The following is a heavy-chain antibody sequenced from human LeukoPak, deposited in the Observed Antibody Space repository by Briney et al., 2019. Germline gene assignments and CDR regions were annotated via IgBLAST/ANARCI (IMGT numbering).Heavy chain of an antibody. CDR1: GFTFSDYC. CDR2: ISSSGSTI. Sequence: GGSLRLSCAASGFTFSDYCMSWIRQAPGKGLEWVSYISSSGSTIYYADSVKGRFTISRDNAKNSLYLQMNSLRAEDTAVYYCARPNVYSSSWYYFDYWGQGTLVTVSS. J-gene: IGHJ4*02. D-gene: IGHD6-13*01. V-gene: IGHV3-11*01. CDR3: ARPNVYSSSWYYFDY.